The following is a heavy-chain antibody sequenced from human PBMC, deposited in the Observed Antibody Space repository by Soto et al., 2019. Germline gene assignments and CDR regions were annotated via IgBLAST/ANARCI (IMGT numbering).Heavy chain of an antibody. CDR1: GYSFTTYG. Sequence: QVQLVQSGGEVKKPGASVKVSCKTSGYSFTTYGISWVRQAPGQGLEWMGWISGYNGNTNYAQKLQGRVTMPTDTSTSTAYMELRSLRSDDTAVYYCAREGPAPYYYYGMDVWGQGSTVAVSS. V-gene: IGHV1-18*01. J-gene: IGHJ6*02. CDR3: AREGPAPYYYYGMDV. CDR2: ISGYNGNT.